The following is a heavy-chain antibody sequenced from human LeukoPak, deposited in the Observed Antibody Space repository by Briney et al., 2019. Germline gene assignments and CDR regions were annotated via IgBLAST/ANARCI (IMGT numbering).Heavy chain of an antibody. V-gene: IGHV1-2*02. J-gene: IGHJ4*02. CDR2: INPNSGGT. CDR3: ARGGSTDSIHSCGGNCYFLDY. Sequence: ASVKVSCKASGYTFTGNHMHWVRQAPGQGLEWMGWINPNSGGTNYAQKFQGRVIMTRDKSISKAYMELSRLGSDDTAVYYCARGGSTDSIHSCGGNCYFLDYWGQGTLVTVSS. D-gene: IGHD2-21*02. CDR1: GYTFTGNH.